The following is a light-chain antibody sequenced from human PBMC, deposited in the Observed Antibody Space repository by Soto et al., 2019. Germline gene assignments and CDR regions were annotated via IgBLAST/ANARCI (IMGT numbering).Light chain of an antibody. Sequence: EIVLTQSPGTLSLSPGERSTLSCRASQGISGSYLAWYQQKPGQAPRLLIHGASSRATGTPDRFSGSGSGTDFTLTISRLEPEDFAVYYCQQYGRPFGQGTKWIS. V-gene: IGKV3-20*01. J-gene: IGKJ1*01. CDR3: QQYGRP. CDR2: GAS. CDR1: QGISGSY.